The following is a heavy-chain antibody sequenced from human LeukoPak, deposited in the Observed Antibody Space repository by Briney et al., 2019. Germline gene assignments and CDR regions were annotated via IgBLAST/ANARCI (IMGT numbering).Heavy chain of an antibody. CDR2: INHSGST. CDR1: GGSFSGYY. CDR3: ARGIRGYSSY. J-gene: IGHJ4*02. V-gene: IGHV4-34*01. Sequence: SETLSLTCAVYGGSFSGYYWSWIRQPPGEGLEWIGEINHSGSTNYNPSLKSRVTISVDTSKNQFSLRLSSVTAADTAVYYCARGIRGYSSYWGQGTLVTVSS. D-gene: IGHD5-18*01.